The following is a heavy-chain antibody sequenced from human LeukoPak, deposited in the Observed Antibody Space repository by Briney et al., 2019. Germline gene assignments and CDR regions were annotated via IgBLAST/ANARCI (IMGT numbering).Heavy chain of an antibody. J-gene: IGHJ6*03. V-gene: IGHV4-39*07. CDR2: IYYSGST. CDR1: GGSISSSSYY. Sequence: PSETLSLTCTVSGGSISSSSYYWGWIRQPPGKGLEWIGSIYYSGSTYYNPSLKSRVTISVDTSKNQFSLKLSSVTAADTAVYYCARGYCSGGSCYYYYYYYMDVWGKGTTVTVSS. CDR3: ARGYCSGGSCYYYYYYYMDV. D-gene: IGHD2-15*01.